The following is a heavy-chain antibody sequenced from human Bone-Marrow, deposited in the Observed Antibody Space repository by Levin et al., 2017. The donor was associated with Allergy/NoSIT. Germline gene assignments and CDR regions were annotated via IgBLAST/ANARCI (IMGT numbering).Heavy chain of an antibody. CDR2: ISWNSAKI. J-gene: IGHJ4*02. V-gene: IGHV3-9*01. D-gene: IGHD2-15*01. CDR3: VKDLGGTYGTYYFDY. Sequence: SLKISCAASGFIFDDHAMHWVRLAPGKGLEWVSGISWNSAKIGHADSVKGRFTISRDNAKNSLYLEMNSLRAEDTAFYYCVKDLGGTYGTYYFDYWGQGTLVTVSS. CDR1: GFIFDDHA.